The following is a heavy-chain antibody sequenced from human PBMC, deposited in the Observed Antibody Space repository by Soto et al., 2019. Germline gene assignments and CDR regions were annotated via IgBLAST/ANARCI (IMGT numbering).Heavy chain of an antibody. Sequence: PSETLFLTCAVSGGSISSGGYSWSWIRQPPGKGLEWIGYIYHSGSTYYNPSLKSRVTISVDRSKNQFSLKLSSVTAADTAVYYCARGGGYDSSGGFSAEYYYYGMDVWGQGTTVTVSS. D-gene: IGHD3-22*01. J-gene: IGHJ6*02. V-gene: IGHV4-30-2*01. CDR3: ARGGGYDSSGGFSAEYYYYGMDV. CDR2: IYHSGST. CDR1: GGSISSGGYS.